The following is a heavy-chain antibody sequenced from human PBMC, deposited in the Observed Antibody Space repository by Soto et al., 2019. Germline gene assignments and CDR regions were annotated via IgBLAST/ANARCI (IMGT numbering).Heavy chain of an antibody. CDR2: ITGSGGST. Sequence: GGSLRLSCAASGFPFSSYAMSWVRQAPGKGLEWVSVITGSGGSTDYTDSVKGRFTISRDNSKNTLYLQMNNLRAEDTAVYYCAKDGYIDNANAGFDYWGQGTLVTVSS. D-gene: IGHD6-13*01. V-gene: IGHV3-23*01. CDR1: GFPFSSYA. CDR3: AKDGYIDNANAGFDY. J-gene: IGHJ4*02.